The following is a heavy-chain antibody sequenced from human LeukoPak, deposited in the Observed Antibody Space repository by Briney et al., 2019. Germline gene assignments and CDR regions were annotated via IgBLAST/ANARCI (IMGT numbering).Heavy chain of an antibody. CDR1: GGSISNYY. D-gene: IGHD5-18*01. CDR3: ARGRKYTSGYGVTELGSGYSDY. J-gene: IGHJ4*02. V-gene: IGHV4-59*01. CDR2: IYYSGTT. Sequence: SETLSLTCTVSGGSISNYYWNWIRQPPGKGLEWIGYIYYSGTTNYNPSLKSRVSMSVDTSKNQFSLQLSSVTAADTAVYYCARGRKYTSGYGVTELGSGYSDYWGQGTLVTVSS.